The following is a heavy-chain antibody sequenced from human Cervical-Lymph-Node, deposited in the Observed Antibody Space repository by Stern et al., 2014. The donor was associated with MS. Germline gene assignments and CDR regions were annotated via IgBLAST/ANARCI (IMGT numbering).Heavy chain of an antibody. Sequence: QVQLVQSGAEVKKPGASVKVSCKASGYTFTSYGISWVRQATGQELEWMGWIIAYNVNTIYPQNLQGRFTMTTDTSTSTAYMELSSLRSDDTAVYYCARGLLGSENAFDIWGQGTIVTVSS. CDR3: ARGLLGSENAFDI. CDR2: IIAYNVNT. CDR1: GYTFTSYG. J-gene: IGHJ3*02. D-gene: IGHD2-15*01. V-gene: IGHV1-18*01.